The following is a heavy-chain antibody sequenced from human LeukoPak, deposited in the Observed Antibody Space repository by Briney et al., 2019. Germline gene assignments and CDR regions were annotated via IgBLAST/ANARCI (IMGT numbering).Heavy chain of an antibody. D-gene: IGHD6-6*01. Sequence: SGGSLRLSCAASGFISSSYSMNWVRQAPGKGLEWLSSISSTGRYIYYADSVKGRFTISRDNSKNSLSLQMNSLRGDDTAIYYCARAPGYSSTSYIDYWGQGTLVTVSS. V-gene: IGHV3-21*01. J-gene: IGHJ4*02. CDR1: GFISSSYS. CDR3: ARAPGYSSTSYIDY. CDR2: ISSTGRYI.